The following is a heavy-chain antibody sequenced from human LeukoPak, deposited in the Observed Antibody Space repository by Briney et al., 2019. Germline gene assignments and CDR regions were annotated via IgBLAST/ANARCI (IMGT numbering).Heavy chain of an antibody. J-gene: IGHJ5*02. Sequence: GGSLRLSCSASGFTFSSYAMHWVRQAPGKGLEYVSAISSNGGSTYYADSVKGRFTISRDNSKNTLYLQMSSLRAEDTAVHYCVKDRHSHGSGTSPLYNWFDPWGQGTLVTVSS. D-gene: IGHD3-10*01. CDR1: GFTFSSYA. CDR2: ISSNGGST. CDR3: VKDRHSHGSGTSPLYNWFDP. V-gene: IGHV3-64D*09.